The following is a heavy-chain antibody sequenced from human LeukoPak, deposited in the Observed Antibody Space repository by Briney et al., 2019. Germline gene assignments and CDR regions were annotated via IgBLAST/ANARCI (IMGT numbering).Heavy chain of an antibody. CDR3: AREGLGSGRGGDFDL. V-gene: IGHV4-38-2*02. Sequence: SSETLSLTCSISGYSISSGYYWGWIRQPPGKGLEWIGSIHHSGSTYYNPSLKSRVTILVDTSKNQFSLRLNSVTAADTAVYYCAREGLGSGRGGDFDLWGRGTLVTVSS. CDR1: GYSISSGYY. CDR2: IHHSGST. J-gene: IGHJ2*01. D-gene: IGHD2-15*01.